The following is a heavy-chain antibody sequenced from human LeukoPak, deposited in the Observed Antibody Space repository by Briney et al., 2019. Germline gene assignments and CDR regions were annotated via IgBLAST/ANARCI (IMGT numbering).Heavy chain of an antibody. V-gene: IGHV4-61*01. J-gene: IGHJ5*02. D-gene: IGHD4-17*01. CDR2: TYYGGST. CDR1: GGSISSSSYY. CDR3: ARGPSVTSIGGP. Sequence: SETLSLTCTVSGGSISSSSYYWSWIRQPPEKGLEWIGYTYYGGSTKFNPSLKSRVAISVDTSKKQFSLNLTSVTAADTAVYYCARGPSVTSIGGPWGQGTLVTVSA.